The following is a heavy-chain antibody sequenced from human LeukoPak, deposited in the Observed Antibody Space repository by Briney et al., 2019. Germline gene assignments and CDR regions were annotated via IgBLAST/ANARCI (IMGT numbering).Heavy chain of an antibody. CDR2: ISYDGSNK. CDR3: AKDSRYSGYEN. D-gene: IGHD5-12*01. J-gene: IGHJ4*02. CDR1: GFTFSSYG. Sequence: GGSLRLSCAASGFTFSSYGMHWVRRAPGKGLEWVAVISYDGSNKYYADSVKGRFTISRDNSKNTLYLQMNSLRAEDTAVYYCAKDSRYSGYENWGQGTLVTVSS. V-gene: IGHV3-30*18.